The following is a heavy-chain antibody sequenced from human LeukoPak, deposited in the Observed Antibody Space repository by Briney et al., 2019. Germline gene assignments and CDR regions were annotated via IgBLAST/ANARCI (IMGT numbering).Heavy chain of an antibody. J-gene: IGHJ6*02. CDR1: GFTFSSYS. Sequence: GGSLRLSCAASGFTFSSYSMNWVRQAPGKGLEWVSSISSSSYIYYADSVKGRFTISRDNAKNSLYLQMNSLRAEDTAVYYCATGRCYCSGGSCYFCTTYYYYYGMDVWGQGTTVTVSS. D-gene: IGHD2-15*01. V-gene: IGHV3-21*01. CDR2: ISSSSYI. CDR3: ATGRCYCSGGSCYFCTTYYYYYGMDV.